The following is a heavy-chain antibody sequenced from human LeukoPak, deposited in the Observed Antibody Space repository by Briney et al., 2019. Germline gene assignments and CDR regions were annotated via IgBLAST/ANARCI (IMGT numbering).Heavy chain of an antibody. Sequence: GGSLRLSCAASGFTVSSNYMSWVRQAPGKGLEWVSVIYSGGSTDYADSVKGRFTISGDNSKNTLYLQMNSLRVEDTAVYYCARSSHYDILTGYSEEDAFDIWGQGTMVTVSS. J-gene: IGHJ3*02. D-gene: IGHD3-9*01. CDR1: GFTVSSNY. CDR3: ARSSHYDILTGYSEEDAFDI. CDR2: IYSGGST. V-gene: IGHV3-53*01.